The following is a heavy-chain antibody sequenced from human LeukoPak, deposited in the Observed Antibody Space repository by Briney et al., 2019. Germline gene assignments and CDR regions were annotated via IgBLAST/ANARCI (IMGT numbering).Heavy chain of an antibody. CDR2: ISGTGGST. Sequence: GGSLRLSCAASGFTFSSYAMIWVRQAPGKGLEWVSGISGTGGSTYYADFVKGRFTLSRDNSKNTLYLQMNSLRAEDTASYQCARSIYTCSWHTPYDYWGQGTLVTVSS. CDR3: ARSIYTCSWHTPYDY. V-gene: IGHV3-23*01. CDR1: GFTFSSYA. D-gene: IGHD2-2*02. J-gene: IGHJ4*02.